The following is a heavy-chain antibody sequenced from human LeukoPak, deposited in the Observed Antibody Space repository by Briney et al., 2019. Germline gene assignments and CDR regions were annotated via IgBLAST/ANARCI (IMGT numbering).Heavy chain of an antibody. CDR3: ANSEYYAFDI. D-gene: IGHD6-6*01. CDR1: GGTFISYT. CDR2: IIPILGIA. V-gene: IGHV1-69*02. Sequence: SVNVSCQASGGTFISYTIRWVGQAPGQGLEGMGRIIPILGIANYAQKFQGRVTITADKSTSTAYRELSSLRSEYTCVYYCANSEYYAFDIGGRGTRVIVSS. J-gene: IGHJ3*02.